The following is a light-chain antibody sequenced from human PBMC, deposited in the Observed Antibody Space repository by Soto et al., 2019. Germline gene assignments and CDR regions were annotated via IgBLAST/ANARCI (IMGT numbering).Light chain of an antibody. CDR3: QHYNSFSPWA. CDR1: QSVGTW. V-gene: IGKV1-5*01. Sequence: DIQMTQSPSTLSASVGDRVIITCRASQSVGTWLAWYQQKPGRAPNLLIYDASTLASAVPSRFSGSGSGTEFTLTISSLQSDDFATYYCQHYNSFSPWAFGQGTKVDIK. CDR2: DAS. J-gene: IGKJ1*01.